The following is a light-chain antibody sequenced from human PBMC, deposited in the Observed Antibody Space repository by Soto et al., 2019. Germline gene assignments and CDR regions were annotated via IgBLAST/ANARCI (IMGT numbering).Light chain of an antibody. CDR3: ETWDFNTRV. Sequence: QSVLTQSSSASAYLGSSVKRTCTLSSGHSSYIIAWHQQQPGKAPRYLMKLEGSGSYNKGSGVPDRFSGSSSGADRYLTISNLQFEDEADYYCETWDFNTRVFGGGTKLTVL. CDR1: SGHSSYI. V-gene: IGLV4-60*02. CDR2: LEGSGSY. J-gene: IGLJ3*02.